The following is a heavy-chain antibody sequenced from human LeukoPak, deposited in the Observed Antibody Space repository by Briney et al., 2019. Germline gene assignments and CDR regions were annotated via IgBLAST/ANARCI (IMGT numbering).Heavy chain of an antibody. CDR1: GFTFRNHW. V-gene: IGHV3-74*03. D-gene: IGHD6-6*01. CDR3: ARDQRVTGRPDIDY. Sequence: GGSLRLSCAASGFTFRNHWMHWVRQTPGKGLVWVSRISSDGSSTTYADSVKGRFTISRDNAKNTLYLQMNNLRAEDTAMYYCARDQRVTGRPDIDYWGQGTLVIVSP. CDR2: ISSDGSST. J-gene: IGHJ4*02.